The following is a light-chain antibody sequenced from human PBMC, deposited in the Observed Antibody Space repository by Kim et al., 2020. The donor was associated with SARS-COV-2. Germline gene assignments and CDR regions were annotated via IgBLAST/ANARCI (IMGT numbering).Light chain of an antibody. J-gene: IGKJ1*01. CDR1: QSISSNY. CDR2: GTS. Sequence: SPGERATLSCRASQSISSNYFAWYQQPPGQAPRLLIYGTSNRATGIPDRFSGSGSGTDFTLTISRLEADDFAVYYCLQYNYSPRTFGQGTKVDIK. V-gene: IGKV3-20*01. CDR3: LQYNYSPRT.